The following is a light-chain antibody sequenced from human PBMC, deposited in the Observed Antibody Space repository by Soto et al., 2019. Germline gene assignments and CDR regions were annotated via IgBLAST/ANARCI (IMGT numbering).Light chain of an antibody. J-gene: IGKJ5*01. V-gene: IGKV3-20*01. CDR2: GAS. CDR3: QQYGSSHIT. CDR1: QSVSSSY. Sequence: ELVLTQSPGTLSLSPGERATLSCRASQSVSSSYLAWYQQKPGQAPRLIIYGASSRATGIPDRFSGSGSGTDLTLNIGRLEPEDGAVYDGQQYGSSHITFGQGTRLEIK.